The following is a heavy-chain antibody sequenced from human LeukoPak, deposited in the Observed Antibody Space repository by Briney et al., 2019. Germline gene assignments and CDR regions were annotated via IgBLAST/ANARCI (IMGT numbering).Heavy chain of an antibody. V-gene: IGHV4-39*01. D-gene: IGHD1-26*01. Sequence: SETLSLTCTVSGGSISSSSYYWGWIRQPPGKGLEWIGSIYYSGSTYYNPSLKSRVTISVDTSKNRFSLELSSVTAADTAVYYCAGSGTYYRFDYWGQGTLVTVSS. CDR2: IYYSGST. CDR1: GGSISSSSYY. CDR3: AGSGTYYRFDY. J-gene: IGHJ4*02.